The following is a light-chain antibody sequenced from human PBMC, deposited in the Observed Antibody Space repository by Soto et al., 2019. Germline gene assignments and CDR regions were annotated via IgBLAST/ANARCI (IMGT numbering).Light chain of an antibody. CDR1: QTVRNN. J-gene: IGKJ5*01. CDR3: QQYNNWPIT. Sequence: EIVLTQSPATLSLSPGERATLSCRASQTVRNNYLACYQQKPGQAPRLLISDASNRATGTPARFSGSGSGTKFTLSISSLQSEDFAVYYCQQYNNWPITFGQGTRLEIK. CDR2: DAS. V-gene: IGKV3D-15*01.